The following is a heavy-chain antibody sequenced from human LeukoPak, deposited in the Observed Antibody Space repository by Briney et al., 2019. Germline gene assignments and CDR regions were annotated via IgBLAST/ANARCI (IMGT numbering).Heavy chain of an antibody. CDR3: ARERLSIAARRPLDY. CDR1: GGSISSYY. D-gene: IGHD6-6*01. CDR2: IYTSGST. V-gene: IGHV4-4*07. J-gene: IGHJ4*02. Sequence: PSETLSLTCTVSGGSISSYYWSWIRQPAGKGLEWIGRIYTSGSTNYNPSLKSRVTISVDTSKNQFSLKLSSATAADTAVYYCARERLSIAARRPLDYWGQGTLVTVSS.